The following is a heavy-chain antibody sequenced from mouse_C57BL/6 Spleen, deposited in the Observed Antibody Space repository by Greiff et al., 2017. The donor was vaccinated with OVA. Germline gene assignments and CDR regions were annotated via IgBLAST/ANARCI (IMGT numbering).Heavy chain of an antibody. Sequence: EVKLMESGGGLVKPGGSLKLSCAASGFTFSDYGMHWVRQAPEKGLEWVAYISSGSSTIYYADTVTGRFTISRDNAKNTLFLQMTSLRSEDTAMYYCARRQSNYGWGLMDYWGQGTSVTVSS. CDR3: ARRQSNYGWGLMDY. CDR2: ISSGSSTI. V-gene: IGHV5-17*01. CDR1: GFTFSDYG. J-gene: IGHJ4*01. D-gene: IGHD2-5*01.